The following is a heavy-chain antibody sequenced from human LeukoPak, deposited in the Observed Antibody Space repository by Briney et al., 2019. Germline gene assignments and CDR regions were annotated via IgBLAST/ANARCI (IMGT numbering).Heavy chain of an antibody. CDR3: ARDSFGEFDY. J-gene: IGHJ4*02. V-gene: IGHV4-34*11. Sequence: PSETLSLTCAVYGGSFSGYYWSWIRQPPGKGLEWIGSIYYSGSTYYNPSLKSRVTISVDTSKNQFSLKLSSVTAADTAVYYCARDSFGEFDYWGQGTLVTVSS. CDR1: GGSFSGYY. D-gene: IGHD3-10*01. CDR2: IYYSGST.